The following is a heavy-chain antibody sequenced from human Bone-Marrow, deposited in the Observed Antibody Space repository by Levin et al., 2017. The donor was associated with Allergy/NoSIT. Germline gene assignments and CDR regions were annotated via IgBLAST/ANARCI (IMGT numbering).Heavy chain of an antibody. V-gene: IGHV3-30*04. J-gene: IGHJ4*02. Sequence: PGGSLRLSCAASGFTFSSHAMHWVRQAPGKGLEWVAAVSYDGRSKYRADSVKGRITISRDNSKNTVDLQVNSLRAEDTGVYYCARDTYGDQGGPLDYWGQGILVSVSS. CDR1: GFTFSSHA. CDR2: VSYDGRSK. D-gene: IGHD4/OR15-4a*01. CDR3: ARDTYGDQGGPLDY.